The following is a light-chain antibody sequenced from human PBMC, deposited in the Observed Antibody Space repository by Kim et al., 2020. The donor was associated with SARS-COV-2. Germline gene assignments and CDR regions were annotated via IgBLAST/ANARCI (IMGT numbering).Light chain of an antibody. CDR2: GAS. V-gene: IGKV3D-15*01. J-gene: IGKJ2*03. CDR3: QQYNNWPPGYS. CDR1: KSVSRN. Sequence: PGERVTRSRRASKSVSRNLAWYQQKPGQAPRLLIYGASTRATGIPARFSGSGSGTEFTLTISSLQSEDFAVYYCQQYNNWPPGYSFGQGNKLEI.